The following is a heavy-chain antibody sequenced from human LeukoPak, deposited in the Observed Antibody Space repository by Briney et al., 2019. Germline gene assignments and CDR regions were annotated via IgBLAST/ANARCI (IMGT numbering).Heavy chain of an antibody. CDR3: ARDYDSSGSIDY. V-gene: IGHV4-59*12. Sequence: SGGSLRLSCAASGFTFSSYSMNWVRQPPGSGLEWVGNIDYNESPNYNPSLDSRVTISIDISKKQFSLRLTSVTAADTAVYFCARDYDSSGSIDYWGQGIPVTVSS. D-gene: IGHD3-22*01. CDR1: GFTFSSYS. CDR2: IDYNESP. J-gene: IGHJ4*01.